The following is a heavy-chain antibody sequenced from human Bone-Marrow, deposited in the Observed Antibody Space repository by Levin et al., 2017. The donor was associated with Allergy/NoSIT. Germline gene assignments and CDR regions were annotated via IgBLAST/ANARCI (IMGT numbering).Heavy chain of an antibody. J-gene: IGHJ4*02. CDR2: ITKSGDNT. Sequence: GESLKISCEASGFTFSSYAMSWVRQAPGKGLEWVSTITKSGDNTDYADSVRGRFTISRDNSNNTLYLQMSSLRAEDTAVYYCAKKRGGAYYYGSYHHRDAFDYWGQGTLVTVSS. CDR3: AKKRGGAYYYGSYHHRDAFDY. V-gene: IGHV3-23*01. CDR1: GFTFSSYA. D-gene: IGHD3-10*01.